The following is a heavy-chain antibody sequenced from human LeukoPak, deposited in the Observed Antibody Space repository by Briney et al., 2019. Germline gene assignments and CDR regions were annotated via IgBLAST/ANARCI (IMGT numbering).Heavy chain of an antibody. Sequence: GGSLRLSCAASGFTFSNYAMNWVRQAPGEGLEWVSAISVSGGSTYYADSVKGRFTISRDISKNTLFLQMSSLRAEDTALYYCAKGSVYGDYYFGYWGQGTLVTVSS. CDR2: ISVSGGST. CDR1: GFTFSNYA. J-gene: IGHJ4*02. CDR3: AKGSVYGDYYFGY. V-gene: IGHV3-23*01. D-gene: IGHD4-17*01.